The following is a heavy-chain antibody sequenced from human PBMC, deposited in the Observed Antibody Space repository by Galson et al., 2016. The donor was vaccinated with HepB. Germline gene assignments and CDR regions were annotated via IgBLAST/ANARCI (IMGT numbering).Heavy chain of an antibody. D-gene: IGHD3-9*01. Sequence: SLRLSCAASGFTFNTYAMSWVRQAPGKGLEWVSRIHSDGSTTSYADSVKGRFTISRDNAKNTLYLQMNSLRAEDTAVYYCTRYYDILTGYYASDYWGQGTLVTVSS. V-gene: IGHV3-74*01. CDR3: TRYYDILTGYYASDY. J-gene: IGHJ4*02. CDR1: GFTFNTYA. CDR2: IHSDGSTT.